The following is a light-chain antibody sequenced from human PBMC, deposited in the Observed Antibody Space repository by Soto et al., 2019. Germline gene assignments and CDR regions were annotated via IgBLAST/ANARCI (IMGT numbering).Light chain of an antibody. Sequence: QSALTQPASVSGSHGRSITISCTGTSSDVGGYNYVSWYQQHPGKAPKLMIYEGSKRPSGVSNRFSGSKSGNAASLTISGLQAEDEADYHCCSYAGESTVTFGGGTKITVL. CDR2: EGS. CDR3: CSYAGESTVT. CDR1: SSDVGGYNY. J-gene: IGLJ2*01. V-gene: IGLV2-23*03.